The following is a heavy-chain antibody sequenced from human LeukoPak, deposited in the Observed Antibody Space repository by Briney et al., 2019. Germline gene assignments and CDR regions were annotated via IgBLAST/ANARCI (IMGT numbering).Heavy chain of an antibody. CDR1: GFSFSRYW. CDR3: ARAGQEWFGELGFDQ. D-gene: IGHD3-10*01. J-gene: IGHJ4*02. V-gene: IGHV3-7*01. CDR2: IKQDGSEK. Sequence: HPGGSLRLSCAASGFSFSRYWMSWVRQAPGKGLEWVANIKQDGSEKNYVESVKGRFTTSRDNAKNSLYLQTNSLRAEDTAVYYCARAGQEWFGELGFDQWGQGTLVIVSS.